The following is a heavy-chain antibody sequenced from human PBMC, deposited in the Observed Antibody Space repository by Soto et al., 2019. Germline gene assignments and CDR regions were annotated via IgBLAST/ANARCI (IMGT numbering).Heavy chain of an antibody. CDR1: GFTFSSYS. CDR3: ARGPTTSGSYYWD. Sequence: PGGSLRLSCAASGFTFSSYSMNWVRQAPGKGLEWVSSISSSSSYIYYADSVKGRFTISRDNAKNSLYLQMNSLRAEDTAVYYCARGPTTSGSYYWDWGQGTLVTVSS. CDR2: ISSSSSYI. V-gene: IGHV3-21*01. D-gene: IGHD1-26*01. J-gene: IGHJ4*02.